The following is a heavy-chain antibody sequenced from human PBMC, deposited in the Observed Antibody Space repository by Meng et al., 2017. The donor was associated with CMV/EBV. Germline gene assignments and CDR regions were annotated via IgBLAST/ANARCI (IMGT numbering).Heavy chain of an antibody. CDR2: IYSGGSST. V-gene: IGHV3-23*03. J-gene: IGHJ4*02. CDR3: AKTAYRFGELLSYFDY. CDR1: GFTFSSYA. Sequence: LSLTCAASGFTFSSYAMSWVRQAPGKGLEWVSVIYSGGSSTYYADSVKGRFTISRDNSKNTLYLQMNSLRAEDTAVYYCAKTAYRFGELLSYFDYWGQGTLVTVSS. D-gene: IGHD3-10*01.